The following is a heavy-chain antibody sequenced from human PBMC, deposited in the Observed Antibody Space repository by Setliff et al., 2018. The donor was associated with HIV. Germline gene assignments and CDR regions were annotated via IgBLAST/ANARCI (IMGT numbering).Heavy chain of an antibody. Sequence: SETLSLXCTVSGGSISSHYWIWIRQPPGKGLEWIGYIHYSGATNYNPSLKSRVTISLDTSRTQFSLRLGSVTAAGTAVYYCARHSPNVGVRGDAFDIWGQGTVVTVSS. J-gene: IGHJ3*02. V-gene: IGHV4-59*08. CDR1: GGSISSHY. CDR3: ARHSPNVGVRGDAFDI. D-gene: IGHD2-8*01. CDR2: IHYSGAT.